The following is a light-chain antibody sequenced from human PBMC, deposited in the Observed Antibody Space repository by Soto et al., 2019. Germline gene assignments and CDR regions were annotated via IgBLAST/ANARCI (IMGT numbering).Light chain of an antibody. CDR1: QSISSW. V-gene: IGKV1-5*01. J-gene: IGKJ1*01. CDR3: QQYNSYSWT. CDR2: DAS. Sequence: DIQMTQSPSTLSASVGDRVTITCRASQSISSWLAWYHQQPGKAPKLLSYDASSLESGVPSRFSGSGSGTEFTLTISSLQPDDFATYYCQQYNSYSWTFGQGTKV.